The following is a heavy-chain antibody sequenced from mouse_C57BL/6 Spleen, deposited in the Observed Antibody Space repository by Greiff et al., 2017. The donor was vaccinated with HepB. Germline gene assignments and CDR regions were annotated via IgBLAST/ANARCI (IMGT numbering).Heavy chain of an antibody. Sequence: EVQLVESGGGLVKPGGSLKLSCAASGFTFSSYAMSWVRQTPEKRLEWVATISDGGSYTYYPDNVKGRFTISRDNAKNNLYLQMSHLKSEDTAMYYCARDRGLLREIYFDYWGQGTTLTVSS. CDR2: ISDGGSYT. J-gene: IGHJ2*01. D-gene: IGHD2-3*01. CDR3: ARDRGLLREIYFDY. V-gene: IGHV5-4*01. CDR1: GFTFSSYA.